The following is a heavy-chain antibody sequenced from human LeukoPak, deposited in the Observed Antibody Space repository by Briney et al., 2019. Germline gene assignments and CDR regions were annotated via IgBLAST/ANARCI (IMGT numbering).Heavy chain of an antibody. D-gene: IGHD2-21*01. CDR2: IHPSTGNP. J-gene: IGHJ6*03. V-gene: IGHV7-4-1*02. CDR1: GYTFTNYA. CDR3: ARDSIATSYYMDV. Sequence: ASVKVSCKASGYTFTNYAMNWVRQAPGQGLEWMGWIHPSTGNPTYAHGFTGRFVFSLDTSVSTTYLQIRSLKAEDTAVYYCARDSIATSYYMDVWGKGTTVTVSS.